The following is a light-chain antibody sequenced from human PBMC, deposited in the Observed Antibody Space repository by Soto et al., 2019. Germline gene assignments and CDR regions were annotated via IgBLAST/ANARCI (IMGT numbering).Light chain of an antibody. J-gene: IGKJ1*01. CDR3: QQRYDSWT. Sequence: EIVLTQSPGTLSLSPGARVPLSCRASQSVSNNYLAWYQQKPGQAPRLLIYGASSRATGIPDRFSGSGSGTDFTLTISSLEPEDFAVYYCQQRYDSWTFGQGTKVDIK. CDR1: QSVSNNY. CDR2: GAS. V-gene: IGKV3D-20*02.